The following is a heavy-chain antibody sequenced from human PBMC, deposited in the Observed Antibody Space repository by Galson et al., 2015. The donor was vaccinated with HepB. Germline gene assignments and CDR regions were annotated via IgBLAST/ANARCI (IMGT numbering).Heavy chain of an antibody. D-gene: IGHD3-22*01. V-gene: IGHV3-23*01. CDR3: AKSPYNHDRNGYLTAIDH. J-gene: IGHJ4*02. CDR1: GFSFPHHA. CDR2: VSGSGSDT. Sequence: SLRLSCAASGFSFPHHAMSWVRQGPGEGLEWVSAVSGSGSDTFYADSVKGRFTISRDNSRNTLYLQMNSLRAEDTAVYYCAKSPYNHDRNGYLTAIDHWCQGTLVAVSS.